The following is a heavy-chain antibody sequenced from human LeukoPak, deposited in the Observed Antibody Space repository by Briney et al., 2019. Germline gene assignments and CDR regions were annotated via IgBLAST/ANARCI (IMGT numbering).Heavy chain of an antibody. CDR3: ARGREELTSIVVVPAAAGRGYNWFDP. CDR1: GGTFSSYA. V-gene: IGHV1-69*05. D-gene: IGHD2-2*01. Sequence: SVKVSCKASGGTFSSYAISWVRQAPGQGLEWMGGIIPIFGTANYAQKFQGRVTITTDESTSTAYMELSSLRSEDTAVYYCARGREELTSIVVVPAAAGRGYNWFDPWGQGTLVTVSS. CDR2: IIPIFGTA. J-gene: IGHJ5*02.